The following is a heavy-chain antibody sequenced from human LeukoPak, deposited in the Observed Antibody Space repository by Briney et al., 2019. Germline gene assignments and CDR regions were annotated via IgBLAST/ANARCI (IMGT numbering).Heavy chain of an antibody. J-gene: IGHJ3*02. V-gene: IGHV4-39*02. CDR3: AREVMGQWLVLDAFDI. CDR2: IYYSGST. CDR1: GGSISSSSYY. D-gene: IGHD6-19*01. Sequence: PSETLSLTCTVSGGSISSSSYYWGWIRQPPGKGLEWIGSIYYSGSTYYNPSLKSRVTISVDTSKNQSSLKLSSVTAADTAVYYCAREVMGQWLVLDAFDIWGQGTMVTVSS.